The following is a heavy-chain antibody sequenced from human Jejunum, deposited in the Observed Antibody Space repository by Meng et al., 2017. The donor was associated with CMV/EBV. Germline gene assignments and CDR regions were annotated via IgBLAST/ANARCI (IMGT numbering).Heavy chain of an antibody. CDR3: ARGDYHYGMDV. CDR2: IYASGGT. V-gene: IGHV4-61*02. CDR1: GGSISSGTIY. J-gene: IGHJ6*02. Sequence: QVQLQESGPGLVKPSQTLSLPCTVSGGSISSGTIYWSWIRQPAEKGLEWIGHIYASGGTTYNPSLKSRVTISIDTSRNQFSLTLSSVTAADTAVYYCARGDYHYGMDVWGQGTLVTVSS.